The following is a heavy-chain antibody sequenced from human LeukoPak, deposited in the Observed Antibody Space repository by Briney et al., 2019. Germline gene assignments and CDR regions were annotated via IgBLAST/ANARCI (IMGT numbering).Heavy chain of an antibody. D-gene: IGHD3-10*01. CDR1: GYTFTSYD. CDR3: ARGWFGQLLQDY. Sequence: ASVKLSCKASGYTFTSYDINWVRQATGQGPEWMVWMNPNSWNTGYAQQFQGRVTMTRTTSTSTAYMELSSLRSDDTAVYYCARGWFGQLLQDYWGQGTLVTVSS. CDR2: MNPNSWNT. J-gene: IGHJ4*02. V-gene: IGHV1-8*01.